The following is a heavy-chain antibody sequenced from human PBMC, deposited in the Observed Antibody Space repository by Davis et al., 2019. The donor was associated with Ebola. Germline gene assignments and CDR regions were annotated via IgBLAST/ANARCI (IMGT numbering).Heavy chain of an antibody. CDR2: VNSNGGST. D-gene: IGHD3-10*01. CDR1: GFTFSSHA. CDR3: ARIEAYGSGNYFEN. J-gene: IGHJ4*02. V-gene: IGHV3-23*01. Sequence: GESLKIPCASPGFTFSSHAMSWARQAPRKGLEWVSAVNSNGGSTYYADSVKGRFTISRDTSTVYLQMNSLRVEDTAVYHCARIEAYGSGNYFENSGQGILVTISS.